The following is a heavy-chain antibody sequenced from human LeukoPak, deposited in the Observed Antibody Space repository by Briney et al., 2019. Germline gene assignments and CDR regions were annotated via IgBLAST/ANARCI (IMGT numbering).Heavy chain of an antibody. CDR3: AREYCSGGSCYRAFYY. V-gene: IGHV3-48*03. Sequence: GGSLRLSCAASGFTFSSYEMNWVRQAPGKGLEWVSYVSSSGSTIYYADSVKGRFTISRDNAKNSLYLQMNSLRAEDTAVYYCAREYCSGGSCYRAFYYWGQGTLVTVSS. D-gene: IGHD2-15*01. CDR1: GFTFSSYE. CDR2: VSSSGSTI. J-gene: IGHJ4*02.